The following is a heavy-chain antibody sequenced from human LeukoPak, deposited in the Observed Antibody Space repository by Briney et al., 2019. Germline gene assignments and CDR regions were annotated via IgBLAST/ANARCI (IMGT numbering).Heavy chain of an antibody. CDR2: IYHSGST. Sequence: SETLSLTCTVSGCSISSGYYWGWIRQPPGKGLEWIGSIYHSGSTYYNPSLKSRVTISVDTSKNQFSLNLSSVTAADTAVYFCARGGDYDVLTGYHYYFDYWGQGTLVTVSS. CDR1: GCSISSGYY. D-gene: IGHD3-9*01. CDR3: ARGGDYDVLTGYHYYFDY. J-gene: IGHJ4*02. V-gene: IGHV4-38-2*02.